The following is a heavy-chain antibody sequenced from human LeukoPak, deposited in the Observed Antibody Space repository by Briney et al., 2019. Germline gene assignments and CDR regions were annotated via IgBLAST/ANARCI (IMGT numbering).Heavy chain of an antibody. CDR2: IYTSGST. D-gene: IGHD2-2*01. J-gene: IGHJ3*02. Sequence: SETLSLTCTVSGGSIISGSYYWSWIRQPAGKGLEWIGRIYTSGSTNYNPSLKSRVTMSVDTSKNQFSLKLSSVTAADTAVYYCARGSSTSWGAFDIWGQGTMVTVSS. CDR3: ARGSSTSWGAFDI. V-gene: IGHV4-61*02. CDR1: GGSIISGSYY.